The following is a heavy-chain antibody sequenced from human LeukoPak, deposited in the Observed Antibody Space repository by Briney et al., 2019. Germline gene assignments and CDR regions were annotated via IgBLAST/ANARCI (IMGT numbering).Heavy chain of an antibody. D-gene: IGHD4-17*01. CDR3: AKDLYGDYQSDY. V-gene: IGHV3-23*01. CDR2: ISGSGGST. J-gene: IGHJ4*02. Sequence: GGSLRLSCAASGFTFSSYAMSWVRQAPGKGLEWVSAISGSGGSTYYADSVKGRFTISRDNSKSTLYLQMNSLRAEDTAVYCCAKDLYGDYQSDYWGQGTLVIVSS. CDR1: GFTFSSYA.